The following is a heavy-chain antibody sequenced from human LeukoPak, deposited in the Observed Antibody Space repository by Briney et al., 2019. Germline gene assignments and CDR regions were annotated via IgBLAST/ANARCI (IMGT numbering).Heavy chain of an antibody. J-gene: IGHJ3*02. Sequence: ASVKVSCKASGGTFSSYAISWVRQAPGQGLEWMGGIIPIFGTANYAQKLQGRVTMTTDTSTSTAYMELRSLRSDDTAVYYCASSVPIWFGETNAFDIWGQGTMVTVSS. CDR3: ASSVPIWFGETNAFDI. V-gene: IGHV1-69*05. D-gene: IGHD3-10*01. CDR2: IIPIFGTA. CDR1: GGTFSSYA.